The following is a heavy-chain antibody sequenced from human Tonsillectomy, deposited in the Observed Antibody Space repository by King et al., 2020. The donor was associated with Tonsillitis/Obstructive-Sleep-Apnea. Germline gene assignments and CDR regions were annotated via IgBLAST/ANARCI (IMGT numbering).Heavy chain of an antibody. J-gene: IGHJ3*02. D-gene: IGHD3-16*01. CDR2: IGPSDSYP. Sequence: QLVQSGAEVKKPGESLGISCKGSGYGFTTYWITWVRQMPGKGLEWMGRIGPSDSYPNYSPSFQGPVTISADKSISTAYLQWSSLKASDTALYYCARGWGISAFDIWGQGKRVTVAS. CDR3: ARGWGISAFDI. V-gene: IGHV5-10-1*01. CDR1: GYGFTTYW.